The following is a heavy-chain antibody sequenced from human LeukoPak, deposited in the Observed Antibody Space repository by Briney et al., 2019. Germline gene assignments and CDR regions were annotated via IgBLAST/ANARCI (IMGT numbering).Heavy chain of an antibody. Sequence: ASVKVSCKASGYIFTSYDITWVRQATGQGLEWMGFIDPENGDTGYAQKFQGRITITRDTSICTVYMELSSLTSEDTAVYFCARVHGSSASNYWGQGSLVTVSS. J-gene: IGHJ4*02. D-gene: IGHD3-10*01. CDR3: ARVHGSSASNY. CDR1: GYIFTSYD. V-gene: IGHV1-8*01. CDR2: IDPENGDT.